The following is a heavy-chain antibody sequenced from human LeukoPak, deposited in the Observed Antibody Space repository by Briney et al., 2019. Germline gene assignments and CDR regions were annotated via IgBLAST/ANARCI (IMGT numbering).Heavy chain of an antibody. D-gene: IGHD3-10*01. V-gene: IGHV1-8*03. Sequence: ASVKVSCKASGYTFTSYDINWVRQATGQGLEWMGWMNPNSGNTGYAQKFQGRVTITRNTSISTAYMELSSLRSEDTAVYYCARGFFGELPNDYWGQGTLVTVSS. CDR3: ARGFFGELPNDY. CDR2: MNPNSGNT. J-gene: IGHJ4*02. CDR1: GYTFTSYD.